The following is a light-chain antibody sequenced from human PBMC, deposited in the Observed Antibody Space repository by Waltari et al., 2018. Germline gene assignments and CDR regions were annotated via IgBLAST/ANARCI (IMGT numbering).Light chain of an antibody. V-gene: IGLV2-11*01. CDR1: NSDFGDFRY. CDR3: CSYAGSHSYV. CDR2: DVT. Sequence: QPSLSQPRSVSGSLGQSVTISCTGANSDFGDFRYLSWYQQYPGKAPKLLISDVTRRPSEIPARFSGSRSGNTASLTISGLQAEDEAAYYCCSYAGSHSYVFGGGTEVTV. J-gene: IGLJ1*01.